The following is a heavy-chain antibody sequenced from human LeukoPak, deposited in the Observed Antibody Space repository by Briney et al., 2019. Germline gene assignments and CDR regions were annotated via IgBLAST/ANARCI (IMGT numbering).Heavy chain of an antibody. Sequence: GASVKVSCKASGYTFTGYYMHWVRQAPGQGLEWMGWINPNSGGTNYAQKFQGRVTMTRDTSISTAYMELSRLRSDDTAVYYCAGGEYCSSTSCSRRLVDPWGQGTLVTVSS. CDR3: AGGEYCSSTSCSRRLVDP. V-gene: IGHV1-2*02. D-gene: IGHD2-2*01. J-gene: IGHJ5*02. CDR1: GYTFTGYY. CDR2: INPNSGGT.